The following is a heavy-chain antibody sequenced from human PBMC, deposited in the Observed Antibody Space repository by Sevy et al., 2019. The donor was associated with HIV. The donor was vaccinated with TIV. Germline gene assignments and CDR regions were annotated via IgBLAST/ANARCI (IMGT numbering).Heavy chain of an antibody. CDR3: ARDLYYYGSGSYYRTGRAFDY. CDR2: IIPIFGTA. Sequence: ASVKVSCKASGGTFSSYAISWVRQAPGQGLEWMGGIIPIFGTANYAQKFQGRVTITADKSTSTAYMELGSLRSEDTAVYYCARDLYYYGSGSYYRTGRAFDYWGQGTLVTVSS. J-gene: IGHJ4*02. CDR1: GGTFSSYA. V-gene: IGHV1-69*06. D-gene: IGHD3-10*01.